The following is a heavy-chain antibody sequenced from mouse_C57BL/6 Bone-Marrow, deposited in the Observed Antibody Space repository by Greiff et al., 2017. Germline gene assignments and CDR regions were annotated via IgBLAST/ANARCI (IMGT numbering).Heavy chain of an antibody. Sequence: VQLQQSGPELVKPGASVKISCKASGYAFSSSWMNWVKQRPGKGLEWIGRIYPGDGDTNYNGKFKGKATLTADKSSSTAYMQLRSLASEDSAVYFWAKGGAGKGLYFDYWGQGTTLTVSS. CDR1: GYAFSSSW. D-gene: IGHD4-1*01. CDR3: AKGGAGKGLYFDY. V-gene: IGHV1-82*01. J-gene: IGHJ2*01. CDR2: IYPGDGDT.